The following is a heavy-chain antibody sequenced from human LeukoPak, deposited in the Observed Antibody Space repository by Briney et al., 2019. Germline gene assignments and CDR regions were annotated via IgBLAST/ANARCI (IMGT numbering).Heavy chain of an antibody. CDR1: GGSISSYY. V-gene: IGHV4-59*08. Sequence: SETLSLTCTVSGGSISSYYWSWVRQPPGKGLEWIGYIYYSGSTNHNPSLKSRVTISVDTSKNQFSLRLSSVTAADTAVYYCAASYYYYGMDVWGQGTPVTVSS. CDR2: IYYSGST. CDR3: AASYYYYGMDV. J-gene: IGHJ6*02.